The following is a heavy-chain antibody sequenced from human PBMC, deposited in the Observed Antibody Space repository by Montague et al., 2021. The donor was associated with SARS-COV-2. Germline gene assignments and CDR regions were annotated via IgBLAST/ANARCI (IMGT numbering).Heavy chain of an antibody. CDR1: GGSITSYY. D-gene: IGHD3-10*01. Sequence: SETLSLTCTVSGGSITSYYWSWIRQPPGKGLEYIGYIYYSGSTNYNPSLKSRVTMSVDTSKNQFSLKLNSVTAADTAVYYCARGDGHYYGSGTYPYYWGQGTLVTVSS. CDR3: ARGDGHYYGSGTYPYY. J-gene: IGHJ4*02. V-gene: IGHV4-59*01. CDR2: IYYSGST.